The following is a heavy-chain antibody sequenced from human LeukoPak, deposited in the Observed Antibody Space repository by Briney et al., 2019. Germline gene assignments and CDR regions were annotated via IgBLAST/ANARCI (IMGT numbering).Heavy chain of an antibody. CDR1: GDSVSSNSAA. Sequence: SQTLSLTCAISGDSVSSNSAAWNWVRQSPERGLEWLGRTFYRSKWYNEYAVSVKGRITINPDTSKNQFSLQVNSVTPDDTAVYYCARGVERIDYWGQGTLVTVCS. CDR2: TFYRSKWYN. CDR3: ARGVERIDY. J-gene: IGHJ4*02. D-gene: IGHD1-1*01. V-gene: IGHV6-1*01.